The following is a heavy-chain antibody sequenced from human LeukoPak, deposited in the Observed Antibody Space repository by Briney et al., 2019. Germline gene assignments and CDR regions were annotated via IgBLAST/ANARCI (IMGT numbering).Heavy chain of an antibody. CDR3: ASVVGYSYGFDY. Sequence: VKVSCKASGGTFSSYTISWVRQAPGQGLEWMGRIIPILGIANYAQKFQGRVTITADKSTSTAYMELSSLRSEDTAVYYCASVVGYSYGFDYWGQGTLVTVSS. D-gene: IGHD5-18*01. J-gene: IGHJ4*02. CDR1: GGTFSSYT. V-gene: IGHV1-69*02. CDR2: IIPILGIA.